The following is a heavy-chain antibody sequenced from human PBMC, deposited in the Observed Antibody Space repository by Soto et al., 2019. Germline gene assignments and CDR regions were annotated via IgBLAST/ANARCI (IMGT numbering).Heavy chain of an antibody. J-gene: IGHJ4*02. CDR2: ISSSGSST. D-gene: IGHD4-17*01. CDR3: ARDQDYGFDY. V-gene: IGHV3-23*01. CDR1: GFRFSTYA. Sequence: PGGSLRLSCAASGFRFSTYALSWVRQGPGKGLEWVSAISSSGSSTFYADSVKGRFTISRDNSKNTVYLQMNSLRGEDTALYYCARDQDYGFDYWGQGTLVTVSS.